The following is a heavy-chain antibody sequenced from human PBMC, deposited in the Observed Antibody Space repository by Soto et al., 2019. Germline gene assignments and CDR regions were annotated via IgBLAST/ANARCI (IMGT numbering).Heavy chain of an antibody. CDR1: GYTFTSYS. D-gene: IGHD2-15*01. CDR2: INPSSGRT. CDR3: ARDHNFGFILYAMDV. J-gene: IGHJ6*02. V-gene: IGHV1-46*01. Sequence: ASVKVSCKASGYTFTSYSMHWVRQAPGQGLEWMGIINPSSGRTSYAQNFQGRVTMTSDTSTSIVYMEMSSLKSEDTAVYYCARDHNFGFILYAMDVWGQGTKVTV.